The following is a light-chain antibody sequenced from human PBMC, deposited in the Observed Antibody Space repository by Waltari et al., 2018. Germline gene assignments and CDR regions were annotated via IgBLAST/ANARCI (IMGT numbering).Light chain of an antibody. CDR1: QNIDNN. V-gene: IGKV3-15*01. Sequence: EVVMTQSPVALSVSPGGRVTPPCKASQNIDNNLAWYQQKPGQSPRLLIYGASTMATGVPARFSGSGSGTEFTLTISSLQSEDCAVFYCQQYNRWPPLTFGGGTKVEIK. CDR2: GAS. J-gene: IGKJ4*01. CDR3: QQYNRWPPLT.